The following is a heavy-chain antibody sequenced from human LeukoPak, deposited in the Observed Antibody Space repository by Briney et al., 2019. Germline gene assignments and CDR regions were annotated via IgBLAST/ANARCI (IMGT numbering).Heavy chain of an antibody. J-gene: IGHJ6*03. CDR3: AREGGYYYYIDV. CDR2: TYYRSKLSS. CDR1: GDTVSSNNAA. D-gene: IGHD2-15*01. Sequence: SQTLSLTCVVSGDTVSSNNAAWHWIRQAPSRGLEWLVRTYYRSKLSSDYAVSSKIRITINRDTSRNQFSLQLSSATPEDTAVYFCAREGGYYYYIDVWGKGTTVTVSS. V-gene: IGHV6-1*01.